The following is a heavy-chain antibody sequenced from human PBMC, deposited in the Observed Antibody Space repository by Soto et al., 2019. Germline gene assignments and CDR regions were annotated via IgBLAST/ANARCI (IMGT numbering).Heavy chain of an antibody. CDR2: IYYSGST. D-gene: IGHD2-2*01. Sequence: SETLSLTCTVSGGSISSGGYYWSWIRQHPGKGLEWIGYIYYSGSTYYNPSLKSRVTISVDTSKNQFSLKLSSVTAADTAVYYCARFTMKDIVVVPAAMDHYYYYYMDGWGKGTTVTVSS. V-gene: IGHV4-31*03. CDR3: ARFTMKDIVVVPAAMDHYYYYYMDG. J-gene: IGHJ6*03. CDR1: GGSISSGGYY.